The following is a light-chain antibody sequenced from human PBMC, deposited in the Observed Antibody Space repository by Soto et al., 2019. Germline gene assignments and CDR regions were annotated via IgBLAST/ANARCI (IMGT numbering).Light chain of an antibody. V-gene: IGKV3-20*01. CDR1: QSVSSSY. CDR2: GAS. Sequence: VLAKSPGKLSLSRGASGTLSCRASQSVSSSYLAWYQQNPGQAPRLIIYGASSRATGIPDRFSVTGSRTDITLIIGILVPEDPVVYYGQQYGRSPLTFGGGTKVDI. CDR3: QQYGRSPLT. J-gene: IGKJ4*01.